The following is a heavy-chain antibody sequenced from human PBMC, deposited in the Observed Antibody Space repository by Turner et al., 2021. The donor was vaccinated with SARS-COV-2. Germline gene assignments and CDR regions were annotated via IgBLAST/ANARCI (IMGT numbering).Heavy chain of an antibody. CDR3: AREGLRAVPDFDL. CDR1: GFTFSNYD. J-gene: IGHJ2*01. D-gene: IGHD6-19*01. V-gene: IGHV3-74*01. CDR2: INSDGSST. Sequence: EVQLLESGGGLVQPGGSLRLSCAASGFTFSNYDMNWVRKAPGKGLEWVSRINSDGSSTTYADSVKGRFTISRDNAKNTLYLQMNSLRAEDTAVYYCAREGLRAVPDFDLWGRGTLVTVSS.